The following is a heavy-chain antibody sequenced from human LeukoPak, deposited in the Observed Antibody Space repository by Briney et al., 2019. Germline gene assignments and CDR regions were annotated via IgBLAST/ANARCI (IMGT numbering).Heavy chain of an antibody. J-gene: IGHJ4*02. D-gene: IGHD1-1*01. CDR1: GVSFSGYY. CDR2: IYYSGST. Sequence: SETLSLTCAVYGVSFSGYYWSWIRQPPGKGLEWIGSIYYSGSTYYNPSLKSRVTISVDTSKNQFSLKLGSVTAADTAVYYCARFNWRHYFDYWGQGTLVTVSS. V-gene: IGHV4-34*01. CDR3: ARFNWRHYFDY.